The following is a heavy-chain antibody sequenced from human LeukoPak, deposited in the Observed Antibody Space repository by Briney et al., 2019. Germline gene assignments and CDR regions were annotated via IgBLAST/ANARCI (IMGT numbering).Heavy chain of an antibody. CDR3: AREYYDFWSGSGYYYMGV. J-gene: IGHJ6*03. D-gene: IGHD3-3*01. CDR2: IYYSGST. Sequence: SETLSLTCTVSGGSISSYYWSWIRQPPGKGLEWIGYIYYSGSTNYNPSLKSRVTISVDTPKNQFSLKLSSVTAADTAVYYCAREYYDFWSGSGYYYMGVWGKGTTVTVSS. CDR1: GGSISSYY. V-gene: IGHV4-59*01.